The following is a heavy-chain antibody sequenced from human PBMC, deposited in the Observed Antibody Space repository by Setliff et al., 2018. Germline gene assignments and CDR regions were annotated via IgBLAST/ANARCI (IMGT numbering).Heavy chain of an antibody. V-gene: IGHV1-24*01. D-gene: IGHD3-3*01. CDR2: FDPEDGET. CDR3: AREGLTIFGVVIRRNYFDY. CDR1: GYTLTELS. J-gene: IGHJ4*02. Sequence: ASVKVSCKVSGYTLTELSMHWVRQAPGKGLEWMGGFDPEDGETIYAQKFQGRVTITADESTSTAYMELSSLRSEDTAVYYCAREGLTIFGVVIRRNYFDYWGQGTLVTVS.